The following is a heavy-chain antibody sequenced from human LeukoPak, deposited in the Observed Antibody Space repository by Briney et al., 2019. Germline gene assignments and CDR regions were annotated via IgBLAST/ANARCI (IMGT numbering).Heavy chain of an antibody. D-gene: IGHD2-21*01. CDR3: LTIVETDLDAFDI. V-gene: IGHV3-74*01. J-gene: IGHJ3*02. CDR1: GFTFRKYW. CDR2: INPDDGST. Sequence: GGSLRLSCAASGFTFRKYWLHWVRPAPGKGLVWVSRINPDDGSTSYADSVKGRFTISRDNAKSTLYLQMNSLRAEDTAVYYCLTIVETDLDAFDIWGQGTKVTVSS.